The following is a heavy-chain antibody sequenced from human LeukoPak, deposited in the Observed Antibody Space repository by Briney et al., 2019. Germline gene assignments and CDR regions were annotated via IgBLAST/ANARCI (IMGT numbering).Heavy chain of an antibody. CDR2: ISSSSSYI. D-gene: IGHD3-3*01. Sequence: GGSLRLSCAASGFTFSSYIMNWVRQAPGKGLEWVSSISSSSSYIYYADSVKGRFTISRDNAKNSLYLQMNSLRAEDTAVYYCARDLAYDFWSGYYTPSFDYWGQGTLVTVSS. J-gene: IGHJ4*02. CDR1: GFTFSSYI. CDR3: ARDLAYDFWSGYYTPSFDY. V-gene: IGHV3-21*01.